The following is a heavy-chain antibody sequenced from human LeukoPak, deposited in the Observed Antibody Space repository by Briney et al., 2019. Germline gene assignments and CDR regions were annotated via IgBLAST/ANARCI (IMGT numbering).Heavy chain of an antibody. J-gene: IGHJ6*03. Sequence: SETLSLTCTVSGDSISTSNSYWGWIRQPPGKGLEGIGSIYYSGSTYYNPSLKSRVTISVDTSKNQFSLKLSSVTAADTAVYYCARLYYYGSGKHYMDVWGKGTTVTISS. CDR1: GDSISTSNSY. V-gene: IGHV4-39*01. D-gene: IGHD3-10*01. CDR3: ARLYYYGSGKHYMDV. CDR2: IYYSGST.